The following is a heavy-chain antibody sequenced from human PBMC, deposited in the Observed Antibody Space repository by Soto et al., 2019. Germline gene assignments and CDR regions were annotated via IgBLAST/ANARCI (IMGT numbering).Heavy chain of an antibody. J-gene: IGHJ6*02. CDR2: IYYSGST. CDR3: ARRSSSWSWDYGMDV. V-gene: IGHV4-39*01. Sequence: QLQLQESGPGLVKPSETLSLTCTVSGGSISSSSYYWGWIRQPPGKGLEWIGSIYYSGSTYYNPSLKSRVTISVDTSKNQSSLKLSSVTAADTAVYYCARRSSSWSWDYGMDVWGQGTTVTVSS. D-gene: IGHD6-13*01. CDR1: GGSISSSSYY.